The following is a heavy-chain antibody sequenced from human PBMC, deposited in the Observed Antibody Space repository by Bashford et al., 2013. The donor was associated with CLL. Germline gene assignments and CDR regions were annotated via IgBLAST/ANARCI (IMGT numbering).Heavy chain of an antibody. J-gene: IGHJ3*02. CDR1: GFSIRTYD. CDR3: VRGGSDAFDK. Sequence: GGSLRLSCAASGFSIRTYDMHWVRQRXGKGLEWVSAIGTAGDTLYPDSVRGRFTISRDNARNSLYLHMKTLKAGDTAVYFCVRGGSDAFDKWGQGTMVTVSS. CDR2: IGTAGDT. V-gene: IGHV3-13*01.